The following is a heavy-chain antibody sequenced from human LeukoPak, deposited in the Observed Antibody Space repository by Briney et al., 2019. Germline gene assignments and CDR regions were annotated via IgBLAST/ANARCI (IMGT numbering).Heavy chain of an antibody. CDR2: ISGSGGST. V-gene: IGHV3-23*01. D-gene: IGHD3-3*01. CDR3: AKSPNYDFWSGYYYTFDP. J-gene: IGHJ5*02. Sequence: PGGSLRLSCAASGFTFSSYAMSWVRQAPGKGLEWVSAISGSGGSTYYADSVKGRFTISRDNSKNTLYLQMNSLRAEDTAVYYCAKSPNYDFWSGYYYTFDPWGQGTLVTVSS. CDR1: GFTFSSYA.